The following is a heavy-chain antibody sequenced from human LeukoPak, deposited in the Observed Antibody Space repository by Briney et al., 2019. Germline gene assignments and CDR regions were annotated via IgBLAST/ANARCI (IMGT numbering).Heavy chain of an antibody. CDR3: ARIGWTNDAFDI. Sequence: SETLSLTCAVYGGSFSGYYWSWIRQPPGKGLEWIGYIYHSGSTYYNPSLKSRVTISVDRSKNQFSLKLSSVTAADTAVYYCARIGWTNDAFDIWGQGTMVTVSS. V-gene: IGHV4-30-2*01. J-gene: IGHJ3*02. CDR1: GGSFSGYY. CDR2: IYHSGST. D-gene: IGHD2-15*01.